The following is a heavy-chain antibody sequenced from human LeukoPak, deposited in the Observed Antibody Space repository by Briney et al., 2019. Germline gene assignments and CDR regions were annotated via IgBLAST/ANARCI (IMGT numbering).Heavy chain of an antibody. CDR3: ARVGYYASGPFSYFDY. V-gene: IGHV3-30-3*01. J-gene: IGHJ4*02. CDR1: GFTFSGYA. D-gene: IGHD3-10*01. CDR2: ISYDGSNE. Sequence: GGSLRLSCAASGFTFSGYAMHWVRQAPGKGLEWVAVISYDGSNEYYADSVKGRFTISRDNSKNTLYLQMNSLSVEDTAVYYCARVGYYASGPFSYFDYWGQGTLVTVCS.